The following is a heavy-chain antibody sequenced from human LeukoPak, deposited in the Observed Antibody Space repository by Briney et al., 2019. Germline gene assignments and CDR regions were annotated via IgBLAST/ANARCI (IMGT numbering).Heavy chain of an antibody. V-gene: IGHV3-48*03. CDR2: ISRSSASSI. Sequence: GGSLILSCAASGFPFSNYEMNWVRPAPGKGLEWVSYISRSSASSIYYADSVKGRFTISRDNAKNSLYLQMNSLRAEDTAVYYCARDSSGWYYFDYWGQGILVTVSS. D-gene: IGHD6-19*01. CDR1: GFPFSNYE. CDR3: ARDSSGWYYFDY. J-gene: IGHJ4*02.